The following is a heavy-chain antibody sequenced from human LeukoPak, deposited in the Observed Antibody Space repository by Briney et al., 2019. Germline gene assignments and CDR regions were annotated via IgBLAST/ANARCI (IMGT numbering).Heavy chain of an antibody. D-gene: IGHD2-15*01. CDR3: AKDRRSGGSCSDY. CDR2: ISGSGDIT. Sequence: GGSLRLSCAASGFTFSGYAMSWVRQAPGRGLEWVSTISGSGDITYYADSVKGRLTISRDNSKNTLYLQMNSLRAEDTAVYYCAKDRRSGGSCSDYWGQGTLVTVSS. V-gene: IGHV3-23*01. CDR1: GFTFSGYA. J-gene: IGHJ4*02.